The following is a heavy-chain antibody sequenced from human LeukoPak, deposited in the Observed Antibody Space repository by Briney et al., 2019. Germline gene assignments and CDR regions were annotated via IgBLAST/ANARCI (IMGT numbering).Heavy chain of an antibody. J-gene: IGHJ4*02. CDR2: ISSGDNTI. CDR1: GFTFSDYY. V-gene: IGHV3-11*04. CDR3: ARVMGNYATDY. D-gene: IGHD1-7*01. Sequence: GGSLRLSCAASGFTFSDYYMSWIRQAPGKGLEWVSYISSGDNTIYYADSVKGRFTMSRDNAKNSLYLQMNSPRAEDTAVYYCARVMGNYATDYWGQGTLVTVSS.